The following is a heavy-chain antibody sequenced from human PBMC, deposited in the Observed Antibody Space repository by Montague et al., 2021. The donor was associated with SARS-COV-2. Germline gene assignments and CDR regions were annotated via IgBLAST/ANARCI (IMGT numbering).Heavy chain of an antibody. J-gene: IGHJ3*01. CDR3: ALADYTTGQDSFDV. CDR1: GGSIGTTTYY. V-gene: IGHV4-39*07. CDR2: IYYSGST. Sequence: SETLSLTCTVSGGSIGTTTYYWGWIRQPPGKGLEWIGSIYYSGSTYYNSSLKGRVTISEDTSKNQFSLRLTSVTAADAAVYYCALADYTTGQDSFDVWGQGTIVTVSS. D-gene: IGHD2-2*02.